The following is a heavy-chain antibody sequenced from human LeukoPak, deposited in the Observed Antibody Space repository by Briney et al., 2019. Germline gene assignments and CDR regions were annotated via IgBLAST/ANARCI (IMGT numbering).Heavy chain of an antibody. CDR3: ARGGDSSGSIRSAFDI. V-gene: IGHV3-33*01. J-gene: IGHJ3*02. CDR1: GFTFSTYG. CDR2: IWYDGGNK. D-gene: IGHD3-22*01. Sequence: GGSLRLSCAASGFTFSTYGMHWVRQAPGKGLEWVAVIWYDGGNKYYAESVKGRFTISRDNSKNTLYLQMNSLRAEDTAVYYCARGGDSSGSIRSAFDIWGQGTMVTVSS.